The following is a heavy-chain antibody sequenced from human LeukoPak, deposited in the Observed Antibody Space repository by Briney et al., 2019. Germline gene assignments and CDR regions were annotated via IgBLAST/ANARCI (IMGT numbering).Heavy chain of an antibody. D-gene: IGHD5-24*01. Sequence: ASVKVSCKASGYTFIDYYLHWVRLAPGQGLEWMGWINPNSGVTHSAQKFQGRVTMTRDTSINTAYMELSGLTSDDTAVYYCARDKDGYNYVAYWGQGTLVTVSS. V-gene: IGHV1-2*02. CDR3: ARDKDGYNYVAY. CDR1: GYTFIDYY. CDR2: INPNSGVT. J-gene: IGHJ4*02.